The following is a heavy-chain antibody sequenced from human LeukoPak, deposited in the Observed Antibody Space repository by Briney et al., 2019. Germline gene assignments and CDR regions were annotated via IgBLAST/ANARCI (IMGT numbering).Heavy chain of an antibody. Sequence: GGSLRLSCAASGFTFSSYWMSWVRQAPGKGLEWVANIKQDGSEKYYVDSVKGRFTISRDNAKNSLYLQMNSLRAEDAAVYYCAREGSYYDFWSGYYMSAYYYYMDVWGKGTTVTVSS. CDR3: AREGSYYDFWSGYYMSAYYYYMDV. V-gene: IGHV3-7*01. J-gene: IGHJ6*03. CDR1: GFTFSSYW. CDR2: IKQDGSEK. D-gene: IGHD3-3*01.